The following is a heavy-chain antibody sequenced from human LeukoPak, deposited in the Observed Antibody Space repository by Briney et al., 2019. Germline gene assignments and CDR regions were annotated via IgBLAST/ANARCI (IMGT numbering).Heavy chain of an antibody. D-gene: IGHD3-16*01. CDR1: GFIFSTYG. V-gene: IGHV3-30*02. J-gene: IGHJ4*02. CDR2: IRHDGSIK. Sequence: GGSLRLSCAASGFIFSTYGMYWVRQAPGKGLEWVAFIRHDGSIKNYADSVKGRSTISRDNSKNTLYLQMNSLRAEDTAVYYCATDSLADIDYWGQGTLVTVSS. CDR3: ATDSLADIDY.